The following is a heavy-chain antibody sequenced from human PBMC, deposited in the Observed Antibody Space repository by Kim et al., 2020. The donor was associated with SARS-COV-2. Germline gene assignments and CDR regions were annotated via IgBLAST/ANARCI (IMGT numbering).Heavy chain of an antibody. CDR3: ARASGTVTTFYYHGMDG. V-gene: IGHV4-59*01. J-gene: IGHJ6*01. CDR2: ISYIGNT. Sequence: SETLSLTCTVSGGSINSFYWSWTRQPPGKGLEWIGYISYIGNTNYNPSLKSRVTISVDTSKNQFSLKLSSVTAAETAMYYCARASGTVTTFYYHGMDGWG. D-gene: IGHD4-4*01. CDR1: GGSINSFY.